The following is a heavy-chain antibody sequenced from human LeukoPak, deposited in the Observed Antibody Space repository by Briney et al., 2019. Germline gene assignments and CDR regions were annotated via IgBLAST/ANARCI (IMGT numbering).Heavy chain of an antibody. V-gene: IGHV3-48*01. CDR2: ISSSSTI. CDR3: AREGDY. J-gene: IGHJ4*02. Sequence: AGGSLRLSCAASGFTFSSYSMNWVRQAPGKGLEWVSYISSSSTIYYADSVKGRFTISRDNAKNSLYLQMNSLRAEDTAVYYCAREGDYWGQGTLVTVSS. CDR1: GFTFSSYS.